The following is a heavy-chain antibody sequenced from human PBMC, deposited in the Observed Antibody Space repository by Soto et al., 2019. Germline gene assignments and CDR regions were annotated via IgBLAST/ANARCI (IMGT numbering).Heavy chain of an antibody. J-gene: IGHJ6*02. V-gene: IGHV4-31*03. CDR2: IYYSGST. CDR1: GGSISSGGYY. Sequence: PSETLSLTCTVSGGSISSGGYYWSWIRQHPGKGLEWIGYIYYSGSTYYNPSLKSRVTISVDTSKNQFSLKLSSVTAADTAVYYCARGKYLTRREVYYYGMDVWGQGTTVTVSS. CDR3: ARGKYLTRREVYYYGMDV. D-gene: IGHD4-17*01.